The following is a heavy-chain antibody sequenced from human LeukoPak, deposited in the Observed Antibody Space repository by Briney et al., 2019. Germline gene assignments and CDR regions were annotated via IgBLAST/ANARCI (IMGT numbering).Heavy chain of an antibody. CDR1: GFTFSSYA. CDR2: ISGSGGST. D-gene: IGHD2-21*01. Sequence: GGSLRLSCAASGFTFSSYAMSWVRQAPGKGLEWVSAISGSGGSTYYADSVKGRFTISRDNAKNSLYLQMNSLRAEDTAVYYCAREGGEVVIANEFDYWGQGTLVTVSS. V-gene: IGHV3-23*01. J-gene: IGHJ4*02. CDR3: AREGGEVVIANEFDY.